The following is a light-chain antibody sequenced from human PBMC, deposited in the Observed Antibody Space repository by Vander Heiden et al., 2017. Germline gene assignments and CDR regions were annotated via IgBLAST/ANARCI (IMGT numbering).Light chain of an antibody. J-gene: IGKJ2*02. Sequence: DIVMTQSPDPLAVSLGERATINCKSSQDILYSSNNKNYLAWYQQKPGQPPKLLNYWASTRESGVPVRFSGSGSGTDFTLTISSLQAEDVAVYYCQQYHSTPWTFGQGTKLEIK. CDR3: QQYHSTPWT. CDR2: WAS. V-gene: IGKV4-1*01. CDR1: QDILYSSNNKNY.